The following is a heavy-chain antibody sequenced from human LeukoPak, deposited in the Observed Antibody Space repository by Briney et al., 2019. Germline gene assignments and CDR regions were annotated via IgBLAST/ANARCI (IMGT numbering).Heavy chain of an antibody. CDR1: GYTFTGYY. V-gene: IGHV1-2*06. Sequence: ASVKVSCKASGYTFTGYYMHWVRQAPGQGLEWMGRINPNSGGTNYAQKFQGRVTMTRDTSISTAYMELSRLRSDDTAVYYCARDLALGFGGYYYYYYGMGVWGQGTTVTVSS. J-gene: IGHJ6*02. CDR3: ARDLALGFGGYYYYYYGMGV. D-gene: IGHD3-16*01. CDR2: INPNSGGT.